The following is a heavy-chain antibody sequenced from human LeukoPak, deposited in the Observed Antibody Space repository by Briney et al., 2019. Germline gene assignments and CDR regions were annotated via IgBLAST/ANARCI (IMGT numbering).Heavy chain of an antibody. D-gene: IGHD3-9*01. Sequence: SETLSLTCTVSGGSVNNGGYYWSWIRQHPGKGLEWIGYTYYSGSTNYNPSLKSRVTISVDTSKNQFSLKLSSVTAADTAVYYCARGADILTGYGYYYYMDVWGKGTTVTVSS. V-gene: IGHV4-61*08. CDR3: ARGADILTGYGYYYYMDV. CDR1: GGSVNNGGYY. CDR2: TYYSGST. J-gene: IGHJ6*03.